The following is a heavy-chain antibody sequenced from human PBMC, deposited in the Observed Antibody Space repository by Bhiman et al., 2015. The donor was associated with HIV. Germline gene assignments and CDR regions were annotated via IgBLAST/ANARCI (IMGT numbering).Heavy chain of an antibody. V-gene: IGHV3-33*08. J-gene: IGHJ4*02. CDR1: GFTFSAYN. Sequence: VQLVESGGGLVKPGGSLRLSCAVSGFTFSAYNMNWVRQAPGKGLEWVAVIWYDGSNKYYADSVKGRFTISRDNSKNTLYLQMNSLRAEDTAVYYCAKGPYYYDSSGYGVDYWGQGTLVTVSS. CDR3: AKGPYYYDSSGYGVDY. D-gene: IGHD3-22*01. CDR2: IWYDGSNK.